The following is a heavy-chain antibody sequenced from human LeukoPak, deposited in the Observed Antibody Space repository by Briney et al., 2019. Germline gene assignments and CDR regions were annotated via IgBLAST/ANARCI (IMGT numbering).Heavy chain of an antibody. D-gene: IGHD2-2*01. CDR2: IIPIFGTA. CDR1: GGTFSSYA. Sequence: SVKVSCKASGGTFSSYAISWVRQAPGQGLEWMGGIIPIFGTANYAQKFQGRVTITADESTSTANMELSSLRSEDTAVYYCERGYCSSTSCSIARGAFDIWGQGTMVTVSS. CDR3: ERGYCSSTSCSIARGAFDI. V-gene: IGHV1-69*13. J-gene: IGHJ3*02.